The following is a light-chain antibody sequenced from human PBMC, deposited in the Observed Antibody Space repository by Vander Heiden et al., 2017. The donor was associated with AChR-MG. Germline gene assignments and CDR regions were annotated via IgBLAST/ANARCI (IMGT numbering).Light chain of an antibody. V-gene: IGKV3-11*01. Sequence: EIVLTQSPATLALSPGERATLSCRASQTVVSSLAWYQQSPGQPPRLLVYGASNRATGVPPRFRATGSGTDFTLTISTLQPEDFAVYYCYQSHSWPRTFGPGTKVKVK. CDR1: QTVVSS. CDR2: GAS. CDR3: YQSHSWPRT. J-gene: IGKJ1*01.